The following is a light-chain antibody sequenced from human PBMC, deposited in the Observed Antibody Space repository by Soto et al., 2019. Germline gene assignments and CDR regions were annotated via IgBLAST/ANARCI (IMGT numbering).Light chain of an antibody. CDR1: QSMNSY. CDR3: QQSYSIPIT. CDR2: LTS. Sequence: DIQMTQSPSSLSASVGDRVTITCRASQSMNSYLNWYQQKPGKAPNLLIYLTSNLQSGVPSRFSGSGSVTDFTLTISSLQPEDFATYYCQQSYSIPITFGQGTRLGIK. V-gene: IGKV1-39*01. J-gene: IGKJ5*01.